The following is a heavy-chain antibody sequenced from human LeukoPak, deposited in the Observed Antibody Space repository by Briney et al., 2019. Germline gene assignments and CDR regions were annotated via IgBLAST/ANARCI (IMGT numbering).Heavy chain of an antibody. V-gene: IGHV1-46*01. CDR3: ARWTDYGGNYWYLDL. J-gene: IGHJ2*01. Sequence: ASVKVSCKASGYSLITFHIHWVRQAPGQGLEWVGTINPRTGITTYAQKFQDRVTVTRDMSANRVYVGLSRLTSDDTAMYYCARWTDYGGNYWYLDLWGRGTLVTVSS. CDR2: INPRTGIT. CDR1: GYSLITFH. D-gene: IGHD4-23*01.